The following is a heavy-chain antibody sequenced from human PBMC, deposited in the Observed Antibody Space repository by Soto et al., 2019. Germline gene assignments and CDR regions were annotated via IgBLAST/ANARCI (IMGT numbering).Heavy chain of an antibody. V-gene: IGHV4-39*07. CDR2: IYYSGST. Sequence: PSETLSLTCTVSGGSISSSSYYWGWIRQPPGKGLEWIGSIYYSGSTYYNPSLKSRVTISVDTSKNQLSLKLSSVTAADTAVYYCAREIWFGEFKDYNWFDPWGQGTLVTVSS. J-gene: IGHJ5*02. CDR1: GGSISSSSYY. D-gene: IGHD3-10*01. CDR3: AREIWFGEFKDYNWFDP.